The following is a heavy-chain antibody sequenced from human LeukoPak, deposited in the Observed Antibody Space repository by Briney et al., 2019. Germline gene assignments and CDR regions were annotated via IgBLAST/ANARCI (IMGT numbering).Heavy chain of an antibody. CDR1: GGSFSGYY. Sequence: KPSETLSLTCAVYGGSFSGYYWSWIRQPPGKGLEWIGYTSDSGNTDYKPSLKSRVTISVDTSKNQFSLKLTSATAADTAVYYCARWHSHGRYFDYWGQGALVTVSS. D-gene: IGHD2-21*01. V-gene: IGHV4-59*01. J-gene: IGHJ4*02. CDR3: ARWHSHGRYFDY. CDR2: TSDSGNT.